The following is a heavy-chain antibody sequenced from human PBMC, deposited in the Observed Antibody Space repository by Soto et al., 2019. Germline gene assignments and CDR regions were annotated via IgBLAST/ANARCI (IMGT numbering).Heavy chain of an antibody. CDR3: SRENWFQDY. Sequence: GGSLKLSCASSGFTFNVYYMTCFRQAPGKGLEWVASIKNDGSEQYYVDSVKGRFTISRDNAKNSVYLQMNSLRAGDTALYYCSRENWFQDYWGQGTLVTVSS. CDR2: IKNDGSEQ. CDR1: GFTFNVYY. V-gene: IGHV3-7*03. D-gene: IGHD3-10*01. J-gene: IGHJ4*02.